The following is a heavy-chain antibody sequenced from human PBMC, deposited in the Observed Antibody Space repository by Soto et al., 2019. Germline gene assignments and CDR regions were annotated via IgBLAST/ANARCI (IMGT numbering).Heavy chain of an antibody. D-gene: IGHD6-19*01. CDR2: ISDDGSNK. V-gene: IGHV3-30-3*01. J-gene: IGHJ4*02. Sequence: QVQLVESGGGVVQPGRSLRLSCAASGFTFSSYAMHWVRQAPGKGLEWVAVISDDGSNKYYADSVKGRFTISRDNSKNTLYLQRNSLRAEDTAVYYCARDPLGIAVAGTLWYWGQGTLVTVAS. CDR3: ARDPLGIAVAGTLWY. CDR1: GFTFSSYA.